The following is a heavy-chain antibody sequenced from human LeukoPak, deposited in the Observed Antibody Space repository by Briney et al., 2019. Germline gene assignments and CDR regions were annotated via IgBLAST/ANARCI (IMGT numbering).Heavy chain of an antibody. CDR3: AKEYGSGSYYNPSWAFDI. CDR2: ISGSGGST. CDR1: GFTFSRYA. J-gene: IGHJ3*02. Sequence: PGGSLRLSCAASGFTFSRYAMSWVGQAPGKGLEWVSAISGSGGSTYYADSVKGRFTISRDNSKNTLYLQMNSLRAEDTAVYYCAKEYGSGSYYNPSWAFDIWGQGTMVTVFS. D-gene: IGHD3-10*01. V-gene: IGHV3-23*01.